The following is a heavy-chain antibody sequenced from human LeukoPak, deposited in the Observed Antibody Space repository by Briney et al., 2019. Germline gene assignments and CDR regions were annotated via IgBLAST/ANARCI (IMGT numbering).Heavy chain of an antibody. J-gene: IGHJ4*02. CDR2: ISGSGGSI. CDR1: GFTFSSYA. V-gene: IGHV3-23*01. CDR3: AFRGYSYGYLDY. Sequence: GGSLRLSCAASGFTFSSYAMSWVRQAPGKGLEWLSYISGSGGSIYFGDSVKGRFTISRDNSKNTVYLQMNSLRAEDTAVYYCAFRGYSYGYLDYWGQGTLVTVSS. D-gene: IGHD5-18*01.